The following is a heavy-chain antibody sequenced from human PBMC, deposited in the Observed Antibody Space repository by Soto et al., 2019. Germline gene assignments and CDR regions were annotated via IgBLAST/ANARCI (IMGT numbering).Heavy chain of an antibody. CDR2: ISACNGNT. Sequence: ASVKVSCKASGYTFTSYGISWVRQAPGQGLEWMGWISACNGNTNYAQKLQGRVTMTTDTSTSTAYMELRSLRSDDTAVYYCAREDYGDYSFDYWGQGTLVTVSS. V-gene: IGHV1-18*04. J-gene: IGHJ4*02. D-gene: IGHD4-17*01. CDR3: AREDYGDYSFDY. CDR1: GYTFTSYG.